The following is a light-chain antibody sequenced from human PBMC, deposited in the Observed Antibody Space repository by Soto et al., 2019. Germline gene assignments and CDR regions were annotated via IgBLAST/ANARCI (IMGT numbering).Light chain of an antibody. Sequence: QSALTQPPSASGSPGQSVTISCTGTSSDIGGNNFVSWYQHHPGKAPELMLYDVIKRPSGVPARFSGSKSGNTASLTVSGLQAEDEADYYCSSYGGSNNFVVFGGGTKVTVL. CDR1: SSDIGGNNF. V-gene: IGLV2-8*01. J-gene: IGLJ2*01. CDR3: SSYGGSNNFVV. CDR2: DVI.